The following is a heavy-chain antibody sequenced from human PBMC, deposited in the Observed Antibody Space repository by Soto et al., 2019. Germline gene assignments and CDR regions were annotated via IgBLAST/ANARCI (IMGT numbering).Heavy chain of an antibody. CDR2: IKQDGSEN. D-gene: IGHD2-21*01. CDR3: ARGGGGGLFEH. CDR1: GFSFRSDW. V-gene: IGHV3-7*01. Sequence: GGSLSLSCEVSGFSFRSDWMNWVRQAPGKGLEWVANIKQDGSENYYADSVKGRFTISRDNTKSSLFLQMNSLGVEDTAVYYCARGGGGGLFEHWGQGVLVTVSS. J-gene: IGHJ4*02.